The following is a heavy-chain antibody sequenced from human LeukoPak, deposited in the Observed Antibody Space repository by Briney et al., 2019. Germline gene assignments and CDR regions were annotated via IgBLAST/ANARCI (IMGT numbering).Heavy chain of an antibody. J-gene: IGHJ4*02. Sequence: GGSLRLSCAASGFTFSSYAMSWVRQAPGKGLEWVSAISGSGESTYYADSVKRRFTTSRDNSKNTLYLQMNSLRAEDTAVYYCARQGEYYDFWSGPPNYWGQGTLVTVSS. CDR3: ARQGEYYDFWSGPPNY. D-gene: IGHD3-3*01. V-gene: IGHV3-23*01. CDR2: ISGSGEST. CDR1: GFTFSSYA.